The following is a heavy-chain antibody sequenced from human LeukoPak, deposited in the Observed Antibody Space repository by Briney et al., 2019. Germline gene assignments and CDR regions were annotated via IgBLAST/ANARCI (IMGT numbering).Heavy chain of an antibody. CDR3: ARGGVNPVDH. D-gene: IGHD1-14*01. J-gene: IGHJ4*02. V-gene: IGHV3-74*01. CDR1: GFPFNSFG. CDR2: MNEYSTTI. Sequence: PGGSLRLSCAASGFPFNSFGMHWVRQAPGKGLVWVSDMNEYSTTIKYADSVKGGFTISRDNAKSILYLQMNNLRAEDTAMYFCARGGVNPVDHWGQGTLVTVSS.